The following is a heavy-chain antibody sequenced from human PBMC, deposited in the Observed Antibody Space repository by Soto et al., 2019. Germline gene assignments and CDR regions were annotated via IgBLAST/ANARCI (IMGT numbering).Heavy chain of an antibody. V-gene: IGHV1-18*04. D-gene: IGHD3-22*01. CDR1: GYSFSHYG. Sequence: QVQLVQSGAELRKPGASVKVSCQTFGYSFSHYGVNWVRQAPGQGLEWMGWINPYNGNRNYAPKFGDRVIMNAATSTSTVYLELRSLKSDDTAIYYCARDRLRGYDSSGFYSWGQGTLVTVSS. CDR3: ARDRLRGYDSSGFYS. J-gene: IGHJ4*02. CDR2: INPYNGNR.